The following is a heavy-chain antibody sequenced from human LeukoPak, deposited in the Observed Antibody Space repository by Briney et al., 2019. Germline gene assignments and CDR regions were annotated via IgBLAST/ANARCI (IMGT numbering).Heavy chain of an antibody. Sequence: PGGSLRLSCAASGFTFSDYYMSWIRQAPGKGLEWVSYISSSSSYIYYADSVKGRFTISRDNAKNSLYLQMNSLGAEDTAVYYCARPYSSSSPNNWFDPWGQGTLVTVSS. D-gene: IGHD6-6*01. CDR1: GFTFSDYY. J-gene: IGHJ5*02. V-gene: IGHV3-11*06. CDR3: ARPYSSSSPNNWFDP. CDR2: ISSSSSYI.